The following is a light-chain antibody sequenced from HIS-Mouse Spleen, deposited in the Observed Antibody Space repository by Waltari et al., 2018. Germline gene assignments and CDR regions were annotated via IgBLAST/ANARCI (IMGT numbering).Light chain of an antibody. Sequence: QSALTQPRSVSGSPGQSVTIPCTGTRSAVGGYNYVSWYQQHPGKAPKLMIYDVSKRPSGVPDRFSGSKSGNTASLTISGLQAEDEADYYCCSYAGSYTWVFGGGTKLTVL. J-gene: IGLJ3*02. V-gene: IGLV2-11*01. CDR2: DVS. CDR1: RSAVGGYNY. CDR3: CSYAGSYTWV.